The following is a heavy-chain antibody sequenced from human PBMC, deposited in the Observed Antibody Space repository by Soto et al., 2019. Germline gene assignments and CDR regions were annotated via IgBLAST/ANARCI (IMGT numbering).Heavy chain of an antibody. V-gene: IGHV3-33*01. CDR2: IWYDGSKE. J-gene: IGHJ4*02. CDR3: ARFNGGNSVGSFDY. D-gene: IGHD4-4*01. Sequence: QVQLVESGGGVVQPGRSLRLSCAASGFTFSGFGMHWVRQAPGKGLEWVADIWYDGSKEYYVDSVKGRFTISRDNSKNILYLQINSLRAEDTAVYYCARFNGGNSVGSFDYWGQGTLVTVSS. CDR1: GFTFSGFG.